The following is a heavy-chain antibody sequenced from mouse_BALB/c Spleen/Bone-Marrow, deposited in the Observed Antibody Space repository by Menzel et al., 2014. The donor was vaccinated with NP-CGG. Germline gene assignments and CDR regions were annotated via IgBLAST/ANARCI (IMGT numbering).Heavy chain of an antibody. Sequence: VQLQQSGAELVKPGASVKLSCTASGFNIKDTYMHWVKQRPGQGLEWIGRIDPANGNTEYDPKFQGKATITADTSSNTAYLQLSSLTSEDTAVYYCARWEYYAMDYWGQGTSVTVSS. D-gene: IGHD4-1*01. CDR3: ARWEYYAMDY. J-gene: IGHJ4*01. V-gene: IGHV14-3*02. CDR2: IDPANGNT. CDR1: GFNIKDTY.